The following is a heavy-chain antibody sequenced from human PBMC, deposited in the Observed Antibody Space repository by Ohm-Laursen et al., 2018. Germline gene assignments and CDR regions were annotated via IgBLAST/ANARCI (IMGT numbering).Heavy chain of an antibody. Sequence: SLRLSCTASGFTFSSYSMNWVRQAPGKGLEWVSYISSSSSTIYYADSVKGRFTISRDNAENSLYLQMNSLRADDTAVYYCATGPAERSDYWGQGTLVTVSS. V-gene: IGHV3-48*01. CDR1: GFTFSSYS. D-gene: IGHD2-2*01. J-gene: IGHJ4*02. CDR3: ATGPAERSDY. CDR2: ISSSSSTI.